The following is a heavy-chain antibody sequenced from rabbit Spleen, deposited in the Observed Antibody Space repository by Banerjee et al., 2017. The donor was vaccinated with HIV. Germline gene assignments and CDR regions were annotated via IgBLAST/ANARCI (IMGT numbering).Heavy chain of an antibody. CDR3: ARDTSSSFSSYGMDL. V-gene: IGHV1S45*01. J-gene: IGHJ6*01. CDR1: GVSFSFSSY. D-gene: IGHD1-1*01. Sequence: QEQLVESGGGLVKPGASLTLTCTASGVSFSFSSYMRWVRQAPGKGLEWIACIEVGSSDFTYFATWAKGRFTISKTSSTTVTLQVTRLTAADTATYFCARDTSSSFSSYGMDLWGPGTLVTVS. CDR2: IEVGSSDFT.